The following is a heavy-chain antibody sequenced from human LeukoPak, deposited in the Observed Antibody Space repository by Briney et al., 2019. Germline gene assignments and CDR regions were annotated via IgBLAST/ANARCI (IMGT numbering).Heavy chain of an antibody. CDR3: ARVQLGVSSSYYYYYMDI. D-gene: IGHD6-6*01. Sequence: PSETLSLTCTVSGYSISSGYYWGWIRQPPGKGLEWIGIIYHSGSTYYNPSLKSRVTISVDTSKNQFSLKLSSVTAADTAVYYCARVQLGVSSSYYYYYMDIWGKGTTVTVSS. J-gene: IGHJ6*03. CDR1: GYSISSGYY. CDR2: IYHSGST. V-gene: IGHV4-38-2*02.